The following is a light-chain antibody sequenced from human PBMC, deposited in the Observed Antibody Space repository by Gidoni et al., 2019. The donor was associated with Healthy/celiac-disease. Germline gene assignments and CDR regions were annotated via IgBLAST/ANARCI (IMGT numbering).Light chain of an antibody. CDR3: QSYDSSLSGYV. CDR1: SSNIGAGYD. V-gene: IGLV1-40*01. J-gene: IGLJ1*01. CDR2: GNS. Sequence: GAPGQRVTISCTGSSSNIGAGYDVHWYQQLPGTAPKLLIYGNSNRPSGVPDRFSGSKSGTSASLALPGLQAEDEADYYCQSYDSSLSGYVFGTGTKVTVL.